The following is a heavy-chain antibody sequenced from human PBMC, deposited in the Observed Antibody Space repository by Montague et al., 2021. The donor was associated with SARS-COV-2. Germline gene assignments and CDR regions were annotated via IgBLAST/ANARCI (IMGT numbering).Heavy chain of an antibody. Sequence: SETLSLTCAVYGGSFSGYYWRWIRQPPGKGLEWIGEINYRGSTKYNPSLKSRVTISVDTSKSQFSLKLISVTAAATAVYYCARGTESVFTYDYDSSGYASDYWGQGTLVIVSS. V-gene: IGHV4-34*01. D-gene: IGHD3-22*01. CDR2: INYRGST. J-gene: IGHJ4*02. CDR3: ARGTESVFTYDYDSSGYASDY. CDR1: GGSFSGYY.